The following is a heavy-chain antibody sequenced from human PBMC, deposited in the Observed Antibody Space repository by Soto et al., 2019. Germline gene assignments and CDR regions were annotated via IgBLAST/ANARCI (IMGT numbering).Heavy chain of an antibody. J-gene: IGHJ4*02. D-gene: IGHD6-19*01. V-gene: IGHV3-74*01. CDR1: GFSFRNYW. CDR2: INGDGTTI. Sequence: EVQLVESGGGLVQPGGSLRLSCATSGFSFRNYWMHWVRQAPGKGLVWVSRINGDGTTINYADSVKGRFTISRDNAKNTLYLQMNSLRAEDTAVYYCSGLPFWGQGTLVTVSP. CDR3: SGLPF.